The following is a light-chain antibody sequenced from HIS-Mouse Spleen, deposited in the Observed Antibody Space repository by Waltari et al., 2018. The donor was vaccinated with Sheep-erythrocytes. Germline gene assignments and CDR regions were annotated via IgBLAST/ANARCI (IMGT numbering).Light chain of an antibody. CDR2: QDS. V-gene: IGLV3-1*01. J-gene: IGLJ2*01. CDR1: KLGDNS. Sequence: SYELTQPPSVSVSPGQPASIPCSGNKLGDNSACWYHQKPGQSPVLVIYQDSKRPSGIPERFSGSNSGNTATLTISGTQAMDEADYYCQAWDSSTVVFGGGTKLTVL. CDR3: QAWDSSTVV.